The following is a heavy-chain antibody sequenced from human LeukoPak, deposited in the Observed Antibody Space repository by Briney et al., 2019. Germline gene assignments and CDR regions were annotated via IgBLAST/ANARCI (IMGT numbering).Heavy chain of an antibody. Sequence: GGSLRLSCRASGFPFSSYWINWVRQAPGKGLEWVANINQDGSEKYYVDSVKGRFTISRDNAKASLYLQLNSLKAEDTAVYYCATAATNTMPLDVWGKGTKVTVSS. J-gene: IGHJ6*04. CDR2: INQDGSEK. CDR3: ATAATNTMPLDV. D-gene: IGHD2-2*01. V-gene: IGHV3-7*01. CDR1: GFPFSSYW.